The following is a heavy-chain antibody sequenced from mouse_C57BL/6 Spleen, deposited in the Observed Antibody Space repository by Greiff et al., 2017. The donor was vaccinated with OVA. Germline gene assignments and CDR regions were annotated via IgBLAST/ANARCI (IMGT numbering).Heavy chain of an antibody. V-gene: IGHV1-54*01. CDR2: INPGSGGT. J-gene: IGHJ4*01. Sequence: QVQLQQSGAELVRPGTSVKVSCKASGYAFTNYLIEWVKQRPGQGLEWIGVINPGSGGTNYNEKFKGKATLTADKSSSTAYMQLSSLTSEDSAVYFCARRGSDAMDYWGQGTSVTVSS. CDR3: ARRGSDAMDY. CDR1: GYAFTNYL.